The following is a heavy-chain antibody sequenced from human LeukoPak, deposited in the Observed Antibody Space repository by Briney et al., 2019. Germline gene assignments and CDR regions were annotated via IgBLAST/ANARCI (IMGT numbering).Heavy chain of an antibody. CDR1: GFTFSSYN. J-gene: IGHJ4*02. D-gene: IGHD3-22*01. CDR3: AREFSGYSEFDY. CDR2: VNTNSGRI. V-gene: IGHV3-48*02. Sequence: GGSLRLSCAASGFTFSSYNMHWVRQAPGKGLEWISSVNTNSGRIYYADSVKGGFTISRDNAEKSLHLHMSSLREEDTAVYYCAREFSGYSEFDYWGQGILVAVSS.